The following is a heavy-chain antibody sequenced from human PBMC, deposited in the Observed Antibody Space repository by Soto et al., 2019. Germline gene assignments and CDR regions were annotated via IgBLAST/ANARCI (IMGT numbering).Heavy chain of an antibody. CDR1: GGTFSSYA. CDR3: AEFPLVVAARNYDNGMDV. Sequence: QVQLVQSGAEVKKPGSSVKVSCKASGGTFSSYAISWVRQAPGQGLEWMGGIIPIFGTANYAQKFQGRVTITTDEPPRTAYMELTTSRSEDAAVYYGAEFPLVVAARNYDNGMDVWVQGTTYTV. D-gene: IGHD2-15*01. V-gene: IGHV1-69*05. CDR2: IIPIFGTA. J-gene: IGHJ6*02.